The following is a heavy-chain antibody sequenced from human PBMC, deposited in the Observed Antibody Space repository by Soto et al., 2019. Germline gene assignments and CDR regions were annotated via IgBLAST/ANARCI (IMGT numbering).Heavy chain of an antibody. D-gene: IGHD6-19*01. Sequence: SVKVSCKASGGTFSSYAISWVRQAPGQGLEWMGGIIPIFGTANYAQKFQGRVTITADESTSTAYMELSSLRSEDTAVYYCARGRQWLVGWFDPWGKGTLVTVSS. CDR1: GGTFSSYA. V-gene: IGHV1-69*13. J-gene: IGHJ5*02. CDR2: IIPIFGTA. CDR3: ARGRQWLVGWFDP.